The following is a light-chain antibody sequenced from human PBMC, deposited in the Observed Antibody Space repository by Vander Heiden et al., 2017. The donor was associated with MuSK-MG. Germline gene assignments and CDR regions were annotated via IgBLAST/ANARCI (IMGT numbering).Light chain of an antibody. J-gene: IGKJ3*01. CDR3: QQYGSSPRGVCT. V-gene: IGKV3-20*01. CDR2: GAS. Sequence: EIVLTQSPGTLSLSPGERATLSCRASQSVSSSYLAWYQQKPGQAPRLLIYGASSRATGIPDRFSGSGSGTDFTLTISRLEPEDFAVYYCQQYGSSPRGVCTFGPGTKVDIK. CDR1: QSVSSSY.